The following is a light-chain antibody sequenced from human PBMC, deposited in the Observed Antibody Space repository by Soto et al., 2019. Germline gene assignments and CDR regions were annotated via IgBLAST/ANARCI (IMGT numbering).Light chain of an antibody. Sequence: IQMTQSPSTLSASVGDRVTITCRASQSINKWVAWFQQKSGRAPKLLIYDAATLQSGVPSRFSGIGSGTDFSLTISSLQPEDFATYYCQQYNIGYTFGQGTRLDIK. J-gene: IGKJ2*01. CDR1: QSINKW. CDR2: DAA. CDR3: QQYNIGYT. V-gene: IGKV1-5*01.